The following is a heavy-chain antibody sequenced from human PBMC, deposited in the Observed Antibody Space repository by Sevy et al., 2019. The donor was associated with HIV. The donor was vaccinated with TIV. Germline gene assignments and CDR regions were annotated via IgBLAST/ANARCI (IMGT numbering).Heavy chain of an antibody. V-gene: IGHV3-74*01. D-gene: IGHD1-26*01. Sequence: GGSLRLSCAASGFTFTSDYMHWDRQPPGKGLVWVSHINTDGKIISYADSVKGRFTTSRDNAKNTLYLQMNSLRAEDTAVYYCARGSRGTFGSWGQGTLVTVSS. CDR2: INTDGKII. CDR3: ARGSRGTFGS. CDR1: GFTFTSDY. J-gene: IGHJ4*02.